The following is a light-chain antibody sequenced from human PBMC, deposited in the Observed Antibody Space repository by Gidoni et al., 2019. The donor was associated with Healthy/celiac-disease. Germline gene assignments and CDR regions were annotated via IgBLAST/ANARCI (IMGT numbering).Light chain of an antibody. CDR2: AAS. V-gene: IGKV1-39*01. CDR1: QSISSY. Sequence: LQMTHSPSSLSASVGDRVTITCRASQSISSYLDWYQQKPGTAPKLLIYAASSLPSGVPSRFSGSGSGTDFTLTISSLQPEDFATYYCQQSYSTPRTFGQGTKVEIK. CDR3: QQSYSTPRT. J-gene: IGKJ1*01.